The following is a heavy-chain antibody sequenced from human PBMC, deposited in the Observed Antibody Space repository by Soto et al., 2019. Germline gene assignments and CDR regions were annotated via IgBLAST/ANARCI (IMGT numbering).Heavy chain of an antibody. J-gene: IGHJ4*02. D-gene: IGHD3-22*01. CDR3: ARGASSGYYYVGVGYFDY. V-gene: IGHV4-31*03. CDR2: IYYSGST. Sequence: QVQLQESGPGLVKPSQTLSLTCTVSGGSISSGGYYWSWIRQHPGKGLEWIGYIYYSGSTYYNPSLKSRVTISVDTSKNQFSLKLSSVTAADTAVYYCARGASSGYYYVGVGYFDYWGQGTLVTVSS. CDR1: GGSISSGGYY.